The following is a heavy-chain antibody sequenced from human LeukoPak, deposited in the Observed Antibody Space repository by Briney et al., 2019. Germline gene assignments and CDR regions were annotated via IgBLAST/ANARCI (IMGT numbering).Heavy chain of an antibody. D-gene: IGHD6-19*01. Sequence: SETLSLTCTVSGGSISNNNYYWDWIRQPPGKGLEWIGTIYYSGSTYYNPTLKSRVTISVDTPKNQFSLKLSSVTAADTAVYYCASRSGWYYYYFDYWGQGTLVTVSS. CDR2: IYYSGST. J-gene: IGHJ4*02. CDR3: ASRSGWYYYYFDY. CDR1: GGSISNNNYY. V-gene: IGHV4-39*07.